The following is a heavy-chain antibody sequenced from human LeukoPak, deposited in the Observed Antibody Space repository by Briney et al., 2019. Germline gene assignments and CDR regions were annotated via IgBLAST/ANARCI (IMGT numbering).Heavy chain of an antibody. Sequence: PSETLSLTCAVYGGSFSGYYWSWIRQPPGKGLEWIGEINHSGSTNYNPSLRSRVTISVDTSKNQFSLKLSSVTAVDTAVYYCACDSSGYYRYYYYGMDVWGQGTTVTVSS. CDR1: GGSFSGYY. V-gene: IGHV4-34*01. CDR3: ACDSSGYYRYYYYGMDV. D-gene: IGHD3-22*01. J-gene: IGHJ6*02. CDR2: INHSGST.